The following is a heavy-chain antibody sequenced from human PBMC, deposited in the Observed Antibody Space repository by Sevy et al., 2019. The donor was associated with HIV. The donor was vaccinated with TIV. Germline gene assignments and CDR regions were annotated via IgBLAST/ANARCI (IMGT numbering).Heavy chain of an antibody. V-gene: IGHV3-7*01. CDR2: IKHDGSEK. Sequence: GGSLRLSCAASGFSFNNHWMSWVRQAPEKGLEWVANIKHDGSEKYYADSLEGRFAVSRDNAKNSLFLQINSLRVEDTAVYFCARLPTGLQSFNYLLSTYFDSWRQGTLVTVSS. CDR3: ARLPTGLQSFNYLLSTYFDS. D-gene: IGHD3-9*01. CDR1: GFSFNNHW. J-gene: IGHJ4*02.